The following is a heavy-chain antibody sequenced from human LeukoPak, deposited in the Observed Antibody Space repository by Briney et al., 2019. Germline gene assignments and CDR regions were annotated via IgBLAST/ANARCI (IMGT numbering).Heavy chain of an antibody. V-gene: IGHV4-59*01. CDR3: ARGFDSKSTYFDY. CDR2: ISYSGST. CDR1: GGSISIYY. Sequence: SETLSLTCTVSGGSISIYYWNWIRQPPGKGLEWIGYISYSGSTNYNPSLKSRVTISLDTSKNQFSLNLRSVTAADTAVYYCARGFDSKSTYFDYWGQGTLVPVSS. J-gene: IGHJ4*02. D-gene: IGHD5-12*01.